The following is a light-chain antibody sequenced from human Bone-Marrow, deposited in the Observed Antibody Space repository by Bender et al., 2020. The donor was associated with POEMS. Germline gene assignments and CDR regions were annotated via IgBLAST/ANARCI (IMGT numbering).Light chain of an antibody. CDR3: SSYSRRSTSVV. V-gene: IGLV2-14*02. CDR2: DVN. Sequence: QSALTQPASVSGSPGQSITISCTGTSSDVGSYNLVSWYQQHPGKAPKLMIYDVNNRPSGLSDRFSVSKFANTASLTISGLRADDESYYYCSSYSRRSTSVVFGGGTKVTVL. CDR1: SSDVGSYNL. J-gene: IGLJ2*01.